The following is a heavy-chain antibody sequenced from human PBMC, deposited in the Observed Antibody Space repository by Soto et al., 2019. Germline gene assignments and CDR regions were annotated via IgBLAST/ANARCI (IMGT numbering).Heavy chain of an antibody. J-gene: IGHJ4*02. Sequence: QVQLVESGGGVVQPGRSLRLSCAASGFTFSSYAMHWVRQAPGKGLEWVAVISYDGSNKYYADSVKGRFTISRDNSKNPLYLQMNSLRAEDTAVYYCARDGKEDGDYCDYWGQGTLVTVSS. CDR2: ISYDGSNK. CDR3: ARDGKEDGDYCDY. CDR1: GFTFSSYA. D-gene: IGHD3-10*01. V-gene: IGHV3-30-3*01.